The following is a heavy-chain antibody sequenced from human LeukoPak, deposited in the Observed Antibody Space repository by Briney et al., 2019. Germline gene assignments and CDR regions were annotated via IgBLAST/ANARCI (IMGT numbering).Heavy chain of an antibody. Sequence: TGGSLRLSCAASGFTFSSYGMHWVRQAPGKGLEWVAFIRYDGSNKYYADSVKGRFTISRDNSKHTLYLQMNSLRAEDTAVYYCARGGDYDSSGVDYWGQGTLVTVSS. J-gene: IGHJ4*02. CDR1: GFTFSSYG. D-gene: IGHD3-22*01. CDR3: ARGGDYDSSGVDY. V-gene: IGHV3-30*02. CDR2: IRYDGSNK.